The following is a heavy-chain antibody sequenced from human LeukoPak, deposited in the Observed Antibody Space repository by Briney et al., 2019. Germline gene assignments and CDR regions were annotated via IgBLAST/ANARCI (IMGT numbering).Heavy chain of an antibody. J-gene: IGHJ6*03. CDR3: AKDYYGSGSYYYYYMDV. V-gene: IGHV3-30*02. CDR1: GFTFSSYG. D-gene: IGHD3-10*01. Sequence: GGSLRLSCAASGFTFSSYGMHWVRQAPGKGLEWVAFIRYDGSNKYYADSVKGRFTISRDNSKNTLYLQMNSLRAEDTAVYYCAKDYYGSGSYYYYYMDVWGKGTTVTISS. CDR2: IRYDGSNK.